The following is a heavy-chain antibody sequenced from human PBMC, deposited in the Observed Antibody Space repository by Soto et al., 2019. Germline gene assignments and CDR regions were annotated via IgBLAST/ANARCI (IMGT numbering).Heavy chain of an antibody. CDR3: AKDRDYPRDYFHY. CDR2: VSGNGQGI. Sequence: GGSLRLSCAASGFTFSSYAMSWVRQAPGKGLEWVSAVSGNGQGIYYADSVRGRFTISRDNSKNTVLLHMDSLRAEDTAVYYCAKDRDYPRDYFHYWGQGTLVTVSS. V-gene: IGHV3-23*01. J-gene: IGHJ4*02. CDR1: GFTFSSYA. D-gene: IGHD3-10*01.